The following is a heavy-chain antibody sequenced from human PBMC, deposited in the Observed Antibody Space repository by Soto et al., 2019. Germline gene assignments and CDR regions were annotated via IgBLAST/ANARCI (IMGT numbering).Heavy chain of an antibody. CDR2: IIPIFGTA. Sequence: SVKVSCKASGGAFSSYAISWVRQAPGQGLEWMGGIIPIFGTANYAQKFQGRVTITADESTSTAYMELSSLRSEDTAVYYCARDQGGAAARPTYYYGMDVWGQGTTVTVSS. CDR3: ARDQGGAAARPTYYYGMDV. D-gene: IGHD6-13*01. V-gene: IGHV1-69*13. J-gene: IGHJ6*02. CDR1: GGAFSSYA.